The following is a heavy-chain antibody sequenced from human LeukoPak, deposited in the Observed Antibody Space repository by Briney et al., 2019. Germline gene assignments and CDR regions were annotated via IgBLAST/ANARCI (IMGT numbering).Heavy chain of an antibody. J-gene: IGHJ4*02. CDR3: AKRVPYSSSSVYFDY. Sequence: PGGSLRLSCAASGFSFSSYGMSWVRQAPGKGLEWVSAINDGGGGTYYADSVKGRFTISRDNSENTLFLQMNSLRAEDTAVYYCAKRVPYSSSSVYFDYWGQGTLVTVSS. CDR2: INDGGGGT. D-gene: IGHD6-6*01. CDR1: GFSFSSYG. V-gene: IGHV3-23*01.